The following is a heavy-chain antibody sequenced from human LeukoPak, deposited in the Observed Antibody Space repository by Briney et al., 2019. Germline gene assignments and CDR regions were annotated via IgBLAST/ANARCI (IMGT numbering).Heavy chain of an antibody. CDR1: GFTFSTHW. J-gene: IGHJ4*02. CDR3: APQTMILVL. D-gene: IGHD3-22*01. Sequence: GGSLRLSCVASGFTFSTHWVSWVRQAPGKGLEWVANIKEDGSTTDYVDSVKGRFTISRDNAKNSVFLQMNSLRAEDTAVYYCAPQTMILVLGGQGSLVTVSS. CDR2: IKEDGSTT. V-gene: IGHV3-7*01.